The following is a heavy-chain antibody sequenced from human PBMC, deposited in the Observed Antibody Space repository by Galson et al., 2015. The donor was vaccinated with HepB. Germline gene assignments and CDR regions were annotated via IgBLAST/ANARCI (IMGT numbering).Heavy chain of an antibody. CDR2: ISFNGGTT. Sequence: SLRLSCAASGLTFSSYAMSRVRQAPGKGLEWDPAISFNGGTTYYADSVRGWSTISRDNSKNTLYLQMNSLRAEDTAIYYRAKDWRRWALDSWGQGTLVTVSS. CDR3: AKDWRRWALDS. CDR1: GLTFSSYA. J-gene: IGHJ4*02. D-gene: IGHD6-13*01. V-gene: IGHV3-23*01.